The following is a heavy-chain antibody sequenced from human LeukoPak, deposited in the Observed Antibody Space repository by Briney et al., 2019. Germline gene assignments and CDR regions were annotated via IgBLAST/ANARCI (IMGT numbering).Heavy chain of an antibody. D-gene: IGHD4-17*01. CDR2: ISTYNGHT. J-gene: IGHJ4*02. CDR1: GYTFTNYG. Sequence: ASVKVSCKASGYTFTNYGISWVRQAPGQGLEWMGWISTYNGHTNYAQKLQGRVTMTTDTSTSAAYLELRSLRSDDTAVYYCAKAGGGADTDYGGIDYWGQGTLVTVSS. CDR3: AKAGGGADTDYGGIDY. V-gene: IGHV1-18*04.